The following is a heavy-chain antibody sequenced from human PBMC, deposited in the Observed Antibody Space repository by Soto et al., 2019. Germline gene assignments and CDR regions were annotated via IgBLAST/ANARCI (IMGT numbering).Heavy chain of an antibody. D-gene: IGHD4-17*01. V-gene: IGHV1-69*06. J-gene: IGHJ6*02. CDR2: IIPIFGTA. CDR1: GYTFTSYA. CDR3: ARGLTTVTGYYYYGMDV. Sequence: ASVKVSCKASGYTFTSYAMHWVRQAPGQGLEWMGGIIPIFGTANYAQKFQGRVTITADKSTSTAYMELSSLRSEDTAVYYCARGLTTVTGYYYYGMDVWGQGTTVTVSS.